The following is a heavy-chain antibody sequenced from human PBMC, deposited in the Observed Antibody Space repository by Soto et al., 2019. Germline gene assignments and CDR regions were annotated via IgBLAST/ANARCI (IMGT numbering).Heavy chain of an antibody. J-gene: IGHJ4*02. CDR1: GASFSGFY. CDR3: ARGVSVTLAVQGGAPDKNYFDS. CDR2: IDHSGIT. Sequence: SETLSLTCAVSGASFSGFYWSWIRQSPGKGLEWIGEIDHSGITNHNTALKSRATMSVDTSKNQFSLKLRSVTAADTAVYYCARGVSVTLAVQGGAPDKNYFDSWSQGTLVTVS. D-gene: IGHD1-26*01. V-gene: IGHV4-34*04.